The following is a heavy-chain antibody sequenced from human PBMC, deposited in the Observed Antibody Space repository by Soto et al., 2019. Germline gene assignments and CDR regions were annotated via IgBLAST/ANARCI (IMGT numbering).Heavy chain of an antibody. J-gene: IGHJ6*02. CDR1: GGSFCGCY. Sequence: SDTLSLTCAVYGGSFCGCYWRWIRQPPGKGLEWIGEINHSGSTNYNPSLKSRVTISVDTSKNQFSLKLRSVTAADTALYYCARQGFGVLHGLVDVWGQGTTVT. CDR3: ARQGFGVLHGLVDV. CDR2: INHSGST. V-gene: IGHV4-34*01. D-gene: IGHD3-10*01.